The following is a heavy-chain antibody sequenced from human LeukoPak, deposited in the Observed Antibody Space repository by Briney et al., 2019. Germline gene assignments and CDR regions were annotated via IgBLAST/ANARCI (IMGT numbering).Heavy chain of an antibody. CDR1: GGSMSSGNYF. Sequence: SETLSLTCTVSGGSMSSGNYFWNWIRQPAGKGLEWIGRIYTSGSTNYNPSLKGRVSISVDTSTNQFSLKLSSVTAADTAVYYCARDPGWAAFGAFDIWGRGTMVTVSS. CDR3: ARDPGWAAFGAFDI. CDR2: IYTSGST. D-gene: IGHD6-19*01. J-gene: IGHJ3*02. V-gene: IGHV4-61*02.